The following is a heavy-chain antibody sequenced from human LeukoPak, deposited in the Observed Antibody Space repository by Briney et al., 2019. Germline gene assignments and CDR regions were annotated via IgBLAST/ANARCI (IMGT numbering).Heavy chain of an antibody. CDR1: GGTFSSYA. D-gene: IGHD3-3*01. CDR2: FDPEDGET. CDR3: ATGLLEWYRLPNFDY. J-gene: IGHJ4*02. Sequence: ASVKVSCKASGGTFSSYAISWVRQAPGQGLEWMGGFDPEDGETIYAQKFQGRVTMTEDTSTDTAYMELSSLRSEDTAVYYCATGLLEWYRLPNFDYWGQGTLVTVSS. V-gene: IGHV1-24*01.